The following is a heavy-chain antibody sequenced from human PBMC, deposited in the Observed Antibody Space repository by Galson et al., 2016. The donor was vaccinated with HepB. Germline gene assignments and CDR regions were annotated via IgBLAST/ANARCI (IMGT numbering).Heavy chain of an antibody. V-gene: IGHV3-48*02. CDR3: ARDIKMAPGDY. CDR1: GFTFSSYS. D-gene: IGHD5-24*01. J-gene: IGHJ4*02. CDR2: ISSSSRTI. Sequence: SLRLSCAASGFTFSSYSMNWVRQAPGKGLEWIAYISSSSRTIYYADSVKGRFTISRDNAKRSVYLQMNSLTEEDTTVYYCARDIKMAPGDYWGQGTLVTVSS.